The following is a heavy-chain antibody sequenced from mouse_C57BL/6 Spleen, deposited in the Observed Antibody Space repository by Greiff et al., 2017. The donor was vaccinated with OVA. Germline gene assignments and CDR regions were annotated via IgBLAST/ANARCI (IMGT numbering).Heavy chain of an antibody. J-gene: IGHJ4*01. CDR1: GYTFTSYW. D-gene: IGHD2-10*02. Sequence: EVQLQQSGTVLARPGASVKMSCKTSGYTFTSYWMHWVKQRPGQGLEWIGAIYPGNSDTSYNQKFKGKAKLTAVTSASTAYMELSSLTNEDSAVYYCTRSRYGNYEGDAMDYWGQGTSVTVSS. CDR3: TRSRYGNYEGDAMDY. CDR2: IYPGNSDT. V-gene: IGHV1-5*01.